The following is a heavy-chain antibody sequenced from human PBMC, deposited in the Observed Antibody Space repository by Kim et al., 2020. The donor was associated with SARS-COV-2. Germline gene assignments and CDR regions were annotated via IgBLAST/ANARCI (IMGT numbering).Heavy chain of an antibody. J-gene: IGHJ3*02. Sequence: GGSLRLSCAASGFTFSSYDMHWVRQAPGKGLEWVAVIWYDGNNKYYAESVKGRFSISRDNSKNTLYVQMNSLRAEDTAVYYCARDRLRGVNFDAFDIWGQGTMVTVSS. V-gene: IGHV3-33*01. CDR3: ARDRLRGVNFDAFDI. CDR2: IWYDGNNK. CDR1: GFTFSSYD. D-gene: IGHD3-10*01.